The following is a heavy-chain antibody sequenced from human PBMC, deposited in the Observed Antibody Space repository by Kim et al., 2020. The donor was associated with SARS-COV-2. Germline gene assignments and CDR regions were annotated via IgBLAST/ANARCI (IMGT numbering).Heavy chain of an antibody. Sequence: SETLSLTCTVSGGSVSSGSYYWSWIRQPPGKGLEWIGYIYYSGSTNYNPSLKSRVTISVDTSKNQFSLKLSSVTAADTAVYYCARDAVYGGNSGGGYYYGMDVWGQGTTVTVSS. CDR1: GGSVSSGSYY. CDR3: ARDAVYGGNSGGGYYYGMDV. V-gene: IGHV4-61*01. J-gene: IGHJ6*02. D-gene: IGHD4-17*01. CDR2: IYYSGST.